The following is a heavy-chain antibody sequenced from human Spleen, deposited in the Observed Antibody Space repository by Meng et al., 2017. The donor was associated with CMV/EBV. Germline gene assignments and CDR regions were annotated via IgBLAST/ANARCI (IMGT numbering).Heavy chain of an antibody. CDR3: AKMRPARQSHYFDY. J-gene: IGHJ4*02. D-gene: IGHD6-6*01. CDR1: GFTFSSYG. CDR2: IRYDGSNK. Sequence: GESLKISCAASGFTFSSYGMHWVRQAPGKGLEWVAFIRYDGSNKYYADSVKGRFTISRDNSKNTLYLQMNSLRAEDTAGYYCAKMRPARQSHYFDYWGQGTLVTVS. V-gene: IGHV3-30*02.